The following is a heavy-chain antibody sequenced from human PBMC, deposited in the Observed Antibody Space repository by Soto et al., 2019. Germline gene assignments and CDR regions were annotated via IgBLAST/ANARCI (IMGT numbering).Heavy chain of an antibody. CDR1: GFTFSSYA. Sequence: GGSLSLSCAASGFTFSSYAMSWVRQAPGKGLEWVSTISGRGDTTYYAESVKGRFSISRDNSKNTLYLQMNSLRAEDTAVYYCAKLASIAVAGFDYWGQGTLVTSPQ. J-gene: IGHJ4*02. CDR2: ISGRGDTT. V-gene: IGHV3-23*01. CDR3: AKLASIAVAGFDY. D-gene: IGHD6-19*01.